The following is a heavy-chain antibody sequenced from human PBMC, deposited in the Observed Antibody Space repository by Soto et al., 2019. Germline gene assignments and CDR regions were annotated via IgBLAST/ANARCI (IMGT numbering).Heavy chain of an antibody. D-gene: IGHD2-15*01. CDR1: GFTFDDYA. CDR3: AKDQTLGYCSGGICHYFDY. CDR2: ISWNSGSI. V-gene: IGHV3-9*01. J-gene: IGHJ4*02. Sequence: EVQLVESGGGLVQPGRSLRLSCAASGFTFDDYAMHWVRQAPGKGLEWVSGISWNSGSIGYADSVKGRFTISRDNAKNSLYLQMNSLRAEDTALYYCAKDQTLGYCSGGICHYFDYWGQGTLVTVSS.